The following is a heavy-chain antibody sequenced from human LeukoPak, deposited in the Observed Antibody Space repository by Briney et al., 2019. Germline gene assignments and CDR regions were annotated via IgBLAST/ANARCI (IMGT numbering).Heavy chain of an antibody. V-gene: IGHV3-21*01. CDR3: VRDIQGTGSPLDY. CDR2: ISGSSRYI. CDR1: GFTFSSYS. D-gene: IGHD1-1*01. Sequence: PGGSLRLSCAASGFTFSSYSMDWVRQAPGKGLEWVSSISGSSRYIYYAESMKGRFAISRDNAKKILYLQMNSLRAEDTAVYFCVRDIQGTGSPLDYWGQGTLVTVSS. J-gene: IGHJ4*02.